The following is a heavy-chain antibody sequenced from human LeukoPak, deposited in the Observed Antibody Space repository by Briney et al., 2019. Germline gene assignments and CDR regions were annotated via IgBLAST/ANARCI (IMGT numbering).Heavy chain of an antibody. CDR1: GFTFSSYS. CDR2: ISSSSSYI. CDR3: ARDGVLYYDILTGYSGYYYYGMDV. Sequence: GGSLRLSCAASGFTFSSYSMNWVRQAPGKGLEWVSSISSSSSYIYYADSVKGRFTISRDNAKNSLYLQVNSLRAEDTAVYYCARDGVLYYDILTGYSGYYYYGMDVWGKGTTVTVSS. V-gene: IGHV3-21*01. J-gene: IGHJ6*04. D-gene: IGHD3-9*01.